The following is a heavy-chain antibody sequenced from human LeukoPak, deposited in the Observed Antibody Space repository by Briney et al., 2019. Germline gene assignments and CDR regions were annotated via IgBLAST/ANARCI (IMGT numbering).Heavy chain of an antibody. CDR2: IFYSGTT. CDR3: ARGGSAAKYYFDS. J-gene: IGHJ4*02. V-gene: IGHV4-61*01. D-gene: IGHD6-13*01. Sequence: SETLSLTCTVSGYSISSGYYWGWIRQPPGKGLEFIGYIFYSGTTNFNPSLKSRVTLSVDASKNQFSLRLNSVTAADTAVYYCARGGSAAKYYFDSWGQGTLVTVSS. CDR1: GYSISSGYY.